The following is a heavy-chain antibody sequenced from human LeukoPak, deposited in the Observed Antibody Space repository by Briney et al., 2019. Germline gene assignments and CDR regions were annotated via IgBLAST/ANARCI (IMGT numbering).Heavy chain of an antibody. Sequence: GRSLRPSCAASGFIFDDYAMHGVRPAPGKGLEWVSGISWNSGSITYADSVKGRFTISRDNANNSLYLQMNSLRPEDTALYYCARDLRGYTYGPIDYWGQGTLVTVSS. CDR2: ISWNSGSI. CDR3: ARDLRGYTYGPIDY. CDR1: GFIFDDYA. J-gene: IGHJ4*02. D-gene: IGHD5-18*01. V-gene: IGHV3-9*01.